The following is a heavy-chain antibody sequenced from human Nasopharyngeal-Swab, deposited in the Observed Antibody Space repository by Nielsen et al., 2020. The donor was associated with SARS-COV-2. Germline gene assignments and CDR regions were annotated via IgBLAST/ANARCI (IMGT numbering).Heavy chain of an antibody. CDR1: GFTFSSYW. Sequence: GRSLRLSCSASGFTFSSYWMHWVRPLPGKGLVWVSRISTDGSGTNYADSVKGRFTVSRDNAKNTLYLQMNSLRAEDTAVYYCARREGFCSGGTCYLDYWGQGTLVTVSS. D-gene: IGHD2-15*01. J-gene: IGHJ4*02. CDR2: ISTDGSGT. CDR3: ARREGFCSGGTCYLDY. V-gene: IGHV3-74*01.